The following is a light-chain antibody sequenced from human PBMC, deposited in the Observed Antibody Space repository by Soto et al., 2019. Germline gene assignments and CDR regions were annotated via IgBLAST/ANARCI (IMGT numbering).Light chain of an antibody. J-gene: IGLJ2*01. CDR1: SSNIGNNF. V-gene: IGLV1-44*01. CDR2: SNN. CDR3: AAWDDSLSGRV. Sequence: QSVLTQPPSASGTPGQRVTISCSGSSSNIGNNFVTWYQQLPGTAPKLLIYSNNQRPSGVPDRFSGSKSGTSASLAISGLQSEDEADYYCAAWDDSLSGRVFGSGTKLTVL.